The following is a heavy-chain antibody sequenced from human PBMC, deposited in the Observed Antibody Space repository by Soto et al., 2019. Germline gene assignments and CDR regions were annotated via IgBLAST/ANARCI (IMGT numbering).Heavy chain of an antibody. V-gene: IGHV3-7*01. Sequence: EVQLVESGGGLVQPGGSLTLSCAASGFTFSRNWMSWVRQAPGKGLEWVANIKEDGSAKYYADAVKGRFTLSRDNVETSLYLQMNSLRAEDTAVYYWARDGDGYPAWGQGTLVTVSS. CDR1: GFTFSRNW. J-gene: IGHJ5*02. CDR2: IKEDGSAK. CDR3: ARDGDGYPA. D-gene: IGHD1-1*01.